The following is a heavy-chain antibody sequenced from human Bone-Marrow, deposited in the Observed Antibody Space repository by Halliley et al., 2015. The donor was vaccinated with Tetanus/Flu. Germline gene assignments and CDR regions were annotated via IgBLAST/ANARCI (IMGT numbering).Heavy chain of an antibody. V-gene: IGHV4-30-4*01. Sequence: WMGYISYSGSTYYNPSLKSRVTISVDTSKKQFSLKLSSVTAADTAVYYCARDVGYGEGGFAYWGPGTLVTVSS. CDR2: ISYSGST. D-gene: IGHD4-17*01. CDR3: ARDVGYGEGGFAY. J-gene: IGHJ4*02.